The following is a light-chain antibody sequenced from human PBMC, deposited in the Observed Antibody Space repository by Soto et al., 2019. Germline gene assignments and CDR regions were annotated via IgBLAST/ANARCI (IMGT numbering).Light chain of an antibody. J-gene: IGLJ3*02. CDR1: SGSVSTGNY. V-gene: IGLV8-61*01. CDR2: DTN. CDR3: VLYMGGGIWV. Sequence: QAVVTQEPSFLVSPGGTVTLTCGLSSGSVSTGNYPSWYQQTPGQAPRTLIYDTNTRSSGVPDHFSGSILGNKAALTITGAQADDESDYYCVLYMGGGIWVFGGGTKLTVL.